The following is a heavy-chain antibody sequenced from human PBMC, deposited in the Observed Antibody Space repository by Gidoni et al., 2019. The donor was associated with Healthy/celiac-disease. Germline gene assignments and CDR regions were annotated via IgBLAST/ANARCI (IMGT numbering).Heavy chain of an antibody. CDR3: ASRGIAAAAGY. Sequence: QVQLQQLGAGLLKPSETLSLTCAVYGGSFSGYYWSWIRQPPGKGLEWIGEINHSGSTNYNPSLKSRVTISVDTSKNQFSLKLSSVTAADTAVYYCASRGIAAAAGYWGQGTLVTVSS. CDR1: GGSFSGYY. CDR2: INHSGST. J-gene: IGHJ4*02. D-gene: IGHD6-13*01. V-gene: IGHV4-34*01.